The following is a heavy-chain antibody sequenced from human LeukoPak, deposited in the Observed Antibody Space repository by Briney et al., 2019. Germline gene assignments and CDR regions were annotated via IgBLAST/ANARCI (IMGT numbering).Heavy chain of an antibody. J-gene: IGHJ4*02. CDR3: ARDQPRYCSGGRCYSKQDY. Sequence: SETLSLTCTVSGGSINDASWNWIRQPPGQGLEWIGYIYHSGGTNYNPSLKSRASISLDTSKNQFSLKLSSVTAADTAVYYCARDQPRYCSGGRCYSKQDYWGQGTLVTVSS. CDR1: GGSINDAS. CDR2: IYHSGGT. V-gene: IGHV4-59*12. D-gene: IGHD2-15*01.